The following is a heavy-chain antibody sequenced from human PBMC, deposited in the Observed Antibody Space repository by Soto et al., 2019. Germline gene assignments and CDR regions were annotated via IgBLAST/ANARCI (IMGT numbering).Heavy chain of an antibody. D-gene: IGHD2-2*01. CDR2: INHSGST. CDR3: ASVEIVVVPAAIGN. V-gene: IGHV4-34*01. J-gene: IGHJ4*02. CDR1: GGSFSGYY. Sequence: SETLSLTCAVYGGSFSGYYWSWIRQPPGKGLEWIGEINHSGSTNYNPSLKSRVTISVDTSKNQFSLKLSSVTAADTAVYYCASVEIVVVPAAIGNWGQGTLVTVSS.